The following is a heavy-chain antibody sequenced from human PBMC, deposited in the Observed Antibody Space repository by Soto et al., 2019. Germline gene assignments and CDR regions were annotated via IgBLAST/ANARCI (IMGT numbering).Heavy chain of an antibody. D-gene: IGHD6-19*01. J-gene: IGHJ4*02. CDR1: VYGFTGDA. V-gene: IGHV1-3*01. Sequence: ASSVKVYCKASVYGFTGDAGGWVSQEKGQRLEWMGWINAGNGNIKYSQKFQGRVTITRDTSANTAYMELSSLRSEDTAVYYCARDLQYSGWYSLPAFRGQGTLVTVSS. CDR2: INAGNGNI. CDR3: ARDLQYSGWYSLPAF.